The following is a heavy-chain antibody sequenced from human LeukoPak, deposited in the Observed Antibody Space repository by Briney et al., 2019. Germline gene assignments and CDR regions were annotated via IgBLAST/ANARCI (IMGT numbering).Heavy chain of an antibody. J-gene: IGHJ4*02. CDR1: GYRFTSYW. D-gene: IGHD1-26*01. V-gene: IGHV5-51*01. CDR2: IYPGDSDT. CDR3: ASSGRAGSPDFDF. Sequence: GESLKISCKGSGYRFTSYWIGWVGQMPGKGLEWMGIIYPGDSDTRYSPSFQGQVTISADKSISTAYLQWSSLKASDTAIYYCASSGRAGSPDFDFWGQGTLVTVSS.